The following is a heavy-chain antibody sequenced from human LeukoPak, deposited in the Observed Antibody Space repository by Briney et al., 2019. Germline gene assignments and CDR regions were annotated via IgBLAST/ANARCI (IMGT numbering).Heavy chain of an antibody. V-gene: IGHV1-8*01. CDR2: MNPNSGNT. CDR3: ARSLPYGSGSYADDY. J-gene: IGHJ4*02. CDR1: GYTFTSYD. D-gene: IGHD3-10*01. Sequence: ASVKVSCTASGYTFTSYDINWVRQAPGQGLEWMGWMNPNSGNTGYAQKFQGRVTMTRNTSISTAYMELSSLRSEDTAVYYCARSLPYGSGSYADDYWGQGTLVTVSS.